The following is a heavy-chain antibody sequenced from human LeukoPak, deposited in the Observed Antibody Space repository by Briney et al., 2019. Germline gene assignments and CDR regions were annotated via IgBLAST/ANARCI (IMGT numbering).Heavy chain of an antibody. CDR1: GGSFRGYY. CDR3: ARGLNTAMDV. J-gene: IGHJ6*02. D-gene: IGHD5-18*01. Sequence: KPAEPLSLTCAVCGGSFRGYYWSWIRQPPRKGLEWIGEINHSGSTNYNPSLKSRVTISVDTSKNQFSLKLSSVTAADTAVYYCARGLNTAMDVWGQGTTVTVSS. V-gene: IGHV4-34*01. CDR2: INHSGST.